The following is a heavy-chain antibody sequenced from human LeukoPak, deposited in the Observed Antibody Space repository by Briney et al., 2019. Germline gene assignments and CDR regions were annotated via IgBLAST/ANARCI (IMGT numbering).Heavy chain of an antibody. CDR1: GFTFSSYW. Sequence: GGSLRLSCAASGFTFSSYWMSWVRQAPGKGLEWVANIKQDGSEKYYVDSVKGRFTISRDNAKNSLYLQMNSMRAADTAVYYCATRLPPTQWFVESEYNWFDTWGQGTLVTVSS. D-gene: IGHD3-10*01. CDR3: ATRLPPTQWFVESEYNWFDT. J-gene: IGHJ5*02. V-gene: IGHV3-7*01. CDR2: IKQDGSEK.